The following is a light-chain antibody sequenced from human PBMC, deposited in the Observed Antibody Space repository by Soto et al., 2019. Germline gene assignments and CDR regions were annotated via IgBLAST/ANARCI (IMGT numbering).Light chain of an antibody. V-gene: IGKV1-5*03. J-gene: IGKJ2*01. CDR3: QQYNSYSPYT. Sequence: DIQMTQSPSTLSASVGDRVTITCRASQSINTWLAWYQQKPGKAPQRLIYQASNLESGVPSRCSGSGSGTEFTLTISSLQPDDFATYYCQQYNSYSPYTFGQGTNLEI. CDR2: QAS. CDR1: QSINTW.